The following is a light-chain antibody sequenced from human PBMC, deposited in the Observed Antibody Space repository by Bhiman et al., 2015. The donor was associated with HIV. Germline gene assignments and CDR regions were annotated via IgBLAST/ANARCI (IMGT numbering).Light chain of an antibody. V-gene: IGLV1-40*01. Sequence: QSVLTQPPSVSGAPGQRVTISNIGAGYDVHWYQQLPGTAPKLLIYGNSNRPSGVPDRFSGSKSGTSASLAITGLQAEEEVDYYCQSYDSSLSAWVFGGGTKLTVL. CDR1: NIGAGYD. J-gene: IGLJ3*02. CDR3: QSYDSSLSAWV. CDR2: GNS.